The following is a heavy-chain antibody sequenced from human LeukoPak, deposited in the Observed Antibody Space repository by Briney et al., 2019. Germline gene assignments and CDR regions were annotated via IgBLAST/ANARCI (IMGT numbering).Heavy chain of an antibody. CDR1: GFTFSSYV. Sequence: PGRSLRLSCAASGFTFSSYVMHWVRQAPGKGLEWLAVISYDGTNKYYADSVKGRFTISRDNSKNTLYLQMNSLRDEDTAVYYCARDQGSLPVWFYYYMDVWGSGTTVTVSS. J-gene: IGHJ6*03. D-gene: IGHD3-16*01. CDR2: ISYDGTNK. CDR3: ARDQGSLPVWFYYYMDV. V-gene: IGHV3-30*01.